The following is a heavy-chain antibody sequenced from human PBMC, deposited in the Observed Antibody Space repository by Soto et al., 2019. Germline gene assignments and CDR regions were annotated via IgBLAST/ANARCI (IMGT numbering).Heavy chain of an antibody. Sequence: PGGSLRLSCAASGFTFSSYAMSWVRQAPGKGLEWVSAISGSGGSTYYADSVKGRFTISRDNSKNTLYLQMNSLRGEDTAVYYCAKDSIVVVPAALDYWGQGTLVTVSS. CDR1: GFTFSSYA. CDR2: ISGSGGST. J-gene: IGHJ4*02. CDR3: AKDSIVVVPAALDY. V-gene: IGHV3-23*01. D-gene: IGHD2-2*01.